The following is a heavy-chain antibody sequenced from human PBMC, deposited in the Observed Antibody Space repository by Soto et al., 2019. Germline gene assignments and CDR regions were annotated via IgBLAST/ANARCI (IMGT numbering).Heavy chain of an antibody. V-gene: IGHV4-59*01. CDR2: IYYSGST. J-gene: IGHJ5*02. CDR3: ARVVAPTWGWFDP. Sequence: SETLSLTCTVSGGSISSYYWSWIRQPPGKGLEWIGYIYYSGSTKYNPSLKSRVTISVDKSKNQFSLKLSSVTAADTAVYYCARVVAPTWGWFDPWGQGTLVTVSS. D-gene: IGHD2-15*01. CDR1: GGSISSYY.